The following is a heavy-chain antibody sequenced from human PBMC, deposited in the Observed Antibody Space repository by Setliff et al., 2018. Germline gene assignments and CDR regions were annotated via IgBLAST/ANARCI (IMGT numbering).Heavy chain of an antibody. CDR2: ISASGHNT. D-gene: IGHD3-3*01. V-gene: IGHV3-21*06. CDR3: GRDVFDFRTGQGGP. CDR1: TFPFSNYG. Sequence: PGGSLRLSCAASTFPFSNYGVTWVRQAPGKGPQWVASISASGHNTWYADFVKGRFTISRDNAKNSLSLQMNDLRAEDTSVYYCGRDVFDFRTGQGGPWGQGTRVTVSS. J-gene: IGHJ5*02.